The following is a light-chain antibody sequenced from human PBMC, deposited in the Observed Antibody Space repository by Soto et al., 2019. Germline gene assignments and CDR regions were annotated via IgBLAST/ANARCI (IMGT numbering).Light chain of an antibody. Sequence: EIVMTQSPATLSVSPGERATVSCRASQSVRANVAWYQQKPGQAPRLLIYGASTRATGVPARFSGSGSGTEFTLTISSLQSEDFALYYCQQRSNWPRGSTFGQGTKLEIK. CDR1: QSVRAN. CDR3: QQRSNWPRGST. J-gene: IGKJ2*01. CDR2: GAS. V-gene: IGKV3-15*01.